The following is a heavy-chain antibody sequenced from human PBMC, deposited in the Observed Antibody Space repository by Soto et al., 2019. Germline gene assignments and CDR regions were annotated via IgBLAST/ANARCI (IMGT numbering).Heavy chain of an antibody. D-gene: IGHD3-3*01. V-gene: IGHV3-23*01. CDR3: ANEPSSDFWSAYYYFDY. CDR1: GFTFGSHA. Sequence: EVQLLESGGGLVQPGGSLRLSCAASGFTFGSHAMIWVRQAPGKGLEWVSAISGSGGSAYYADSVKGRFTISRDNSIHTLYLQMNSLRAEDTALYYCANEPSSDFWSAYYYFDYWGQGTLVTVSS. CDR2: ISGSGGSA. J-gene: IGHJ4*02.